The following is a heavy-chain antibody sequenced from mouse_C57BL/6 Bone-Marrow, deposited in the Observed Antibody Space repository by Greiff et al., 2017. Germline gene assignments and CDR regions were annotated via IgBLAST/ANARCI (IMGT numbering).Heavy chain of an antibody. CDR1: GYTFTSYD. D-gene: IGHD1-1*01. CDR3: ARCLITTVVRDWYCDV. V-gene: IGHV1-85*01. J-gene: IGHJ1*03. Sequence: LQESGPELVKPGASVKLSCKASGYTFTSYDINWVKQRPGQGLEWIGWIYPRDGSTKYNEKFKGKATLTVDTSSSTAYMERHSLTSEDSAVYFCARCLITTVVRDWYCDVWGTGTTVTVSS. CDR2: IYPRDGST.